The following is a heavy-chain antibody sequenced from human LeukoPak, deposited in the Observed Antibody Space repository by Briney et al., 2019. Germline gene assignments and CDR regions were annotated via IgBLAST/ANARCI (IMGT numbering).Heavy chain of an antibody. CDR3: ARENGRIDY. D-gene: IGHD1-1*01. V-gene: IGHV4-59*01. CDR1: GGSISSYY. Sequence: SETLSLTCTVSGGSISSYYWSWVRQPPGKGLEWIGYVSYSGSADYNPSLKSRVIISIDTSKNQFSLRLSSLTAADTAVYYCARENGRIDYWGQGTQVTVSS. CDR2: VSYSGSA. J-gene: IGHJ4*02.